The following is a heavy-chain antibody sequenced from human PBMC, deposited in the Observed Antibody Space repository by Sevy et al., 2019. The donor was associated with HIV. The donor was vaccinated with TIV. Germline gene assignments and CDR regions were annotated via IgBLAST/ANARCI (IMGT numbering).Heavy chain of an antibody. Sequence: GGSLRLSCAASGFTFSSHGMHWVRQAPGKGLEWVAVISYDGSNKYYADSVKGRFTISRDNSKNTLYLQMNSLRAEDTAVYYCAKDSGGQWLGPQEHWGQGTLVTVSS. D-gene: IGHD6-19*01. CDR2: ISYDGSNK. CDR1: GFTFSSHG. J-gene: IGHJ1*01. CDR3: AKDSGGQWLGPQEH. V-gene: IGHV3-30*18.